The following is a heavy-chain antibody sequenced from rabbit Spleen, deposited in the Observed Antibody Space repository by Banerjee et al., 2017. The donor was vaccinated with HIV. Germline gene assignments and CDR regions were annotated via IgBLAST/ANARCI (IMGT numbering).Heavy chain of an antibody. CDR1: GVSFSFSSY. J-gene: IGHJ6*01. CDR3: ARDTSSSFSSYGMDL. D-gene: IGHD1-1*01. V-gene: IGHV1S45*01. Sequence: QEQLVEYGGGLVKPGASPTLTCTASGVSFSFSSYMCWVRQAPGKGLEWIACIEVGSSDFPYFATWAKGRFTISKTSSTTVTLQVTRMTAADTAPYFCARDTSSSFSSYGMDLWGPVSLVTVS. CDR2: IEVGSSDFP.